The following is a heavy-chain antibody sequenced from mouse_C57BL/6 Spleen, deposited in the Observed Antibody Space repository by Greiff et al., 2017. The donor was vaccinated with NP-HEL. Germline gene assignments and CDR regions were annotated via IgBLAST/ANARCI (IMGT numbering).Heavy chain of an antibody. D-gene: IGHD2-4*01. V-gene: IGHV1-18*01. CDR2: INPNNGGT. J-gene: IGHJ1*03. Sequence: EVQLQQSGPELVKPGASVKIPCKASGYTFTDYNMDWVKQSHGKSLEWIGDINPNNGGTIYNQKFKGKATLTVDKSSSTAYMELRSLTSEDTAVYYCARAIYDYDDWYFDVWGTGTTVTVSS. CDR1: GYTFTDYN. CDR3: ARAIYDYDDWYFDV.